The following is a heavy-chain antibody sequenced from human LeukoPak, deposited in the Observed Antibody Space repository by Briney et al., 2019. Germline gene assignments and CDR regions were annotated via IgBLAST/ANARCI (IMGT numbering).Heavy chain of an antibody. J-gene: IGHJ6*02. V-gene: IGHV3-49*04. CDR3: TRGHIQQWLYYGMDV. Sequence: QPGRSLRLSCTASGFTFGDHAMSWVRQAPGKGLEWVGFIRSKTYGGTTEYAASVKGRFTISRDDSKIIADRQMNNLKTHDTAVYYCTRGHIQQWLYYGMDVWGQGTTVTVSS. D-gene: IGHD5-18*01. CDR2: IRSKTYGGTT. CDR1: GFTFGDHA.